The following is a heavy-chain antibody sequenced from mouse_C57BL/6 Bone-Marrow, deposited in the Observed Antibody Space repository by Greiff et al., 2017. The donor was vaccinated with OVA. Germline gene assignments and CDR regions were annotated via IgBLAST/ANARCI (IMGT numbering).Heavy chain of an antibody. CDR3: ARHEEAPGPFAY. Sequence: VMLVESGAELVKPGASVKLSCKASGYTFTEYTIHWVKQRSGQGLEWIGWFYPGSGSIKYNEKFKDKATLTADKSSSTVYMELSRLTSEDSAVYFCARHEEAPGPFAYWGQGTLVTVSA. CDR2: FYPGSGSI. J-gene: IGHJ3*01. CDR1: GYTFTEYT. V-gene: IGHV1-62-2*01.